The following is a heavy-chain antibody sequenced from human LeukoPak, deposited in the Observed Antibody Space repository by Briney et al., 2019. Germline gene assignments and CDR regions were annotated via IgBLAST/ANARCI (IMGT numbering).Heavy chain of an antibody. Sequence: SETLSLTCTVSGGSISSYYWSWVRQPPGKGLEWIGYIYYSGSTNYNASLKSRVTISVDKSKNKCSLKMSSVTAADTAVYYCARHSRARSPVVVTAASLDYWGQGTLVTVSS. J-gene: IGHJ4*02. CDR2: IYYSGST. V-gene: IGHV4-59*08. CDR3: ARHSRARSPVVVTAASLDY. D-gene: IGHD2-21*02. CDR1: GGSISSYY.